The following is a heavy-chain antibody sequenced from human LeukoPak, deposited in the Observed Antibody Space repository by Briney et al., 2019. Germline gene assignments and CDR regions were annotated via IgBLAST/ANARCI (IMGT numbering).Heavy chain of an antibody. V-gene: IGHV3-21*01. CDR2: ISSSSSYI. CDR3: ARYGYSYGYVDY. J-gene: IGHJ4*02. D-gene: IGHD5-18*01. CDR1: GFTLCSYS. Sequence: GGSLRLLCTASGFTLCSYSMLWVRQAPGRAREWVSYISSSSSYIYYADSVKGRFPNSRDNANNSLYLQMHSLRAEDTAVYYCARYGYSYGYVDYWGQGTLVTVSS.